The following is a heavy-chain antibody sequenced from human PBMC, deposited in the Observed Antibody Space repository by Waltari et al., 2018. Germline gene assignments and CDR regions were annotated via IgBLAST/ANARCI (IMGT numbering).Heavy chain of an antibody. D-gene: IGHD5-18*01. Sequence: QVQLQQWGAGLLKPSETLSLTCAVYGGSFSGYYWSWIRKPPGKGLAWIGEINHSGSTNYNPTLKSRVTISVDTSKNQFSLKLSSVTAADTAVYCCARGGTAMLPSGYWGQGTLVTVSS. J-gene: IGHJ4*02. CDR2: INHSGST. V-gene: IGHV4-34*01. CDR1: GGSFSGYY. CDR3: ARGGTAMLPSGY.